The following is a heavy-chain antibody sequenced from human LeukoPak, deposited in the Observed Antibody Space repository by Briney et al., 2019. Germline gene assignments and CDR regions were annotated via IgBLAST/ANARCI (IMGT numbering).Heavy chain of an antibody. CDR2: IFPDDSDT. V-gene: IGHV5-51*01. CDR1: GYSITRDW. J-gene: IGHJ4*02. D-gene: IGHD6-6*01. CDR3: ARLDASTSPSLDY. Sequence: GESLKISCKGSGYSITRDWIAWVRQMPGKGLEWMGIIFPDDSDTRYSPSFQGQVTISADKSINTAYLQWSSLKASDTAMYNCARLDASTSPSLDYWGQGTLVTVSS.